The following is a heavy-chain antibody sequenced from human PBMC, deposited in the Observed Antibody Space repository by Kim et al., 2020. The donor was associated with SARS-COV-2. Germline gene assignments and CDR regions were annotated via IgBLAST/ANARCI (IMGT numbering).Heavy chain of an antibody. D-gene: IGHD2-2*01. CDR1: GDSISSGGYY. J-gene: IGHJ4*02. Sequence: SETLSLTCTVSGDSISSGGYYWSWIRQHPGKGLEWIGYIYYSGSTYYNPSLKSRVTISVDTSKNQFSLKLSSVTAADTAVYYCARERVPAAMIKNYFDYWGQETLVTVSS. CDR3: ARERVPAAMIKNYFDY. CDR2: IYYSGST. V-gene: IGHV4-31*03.